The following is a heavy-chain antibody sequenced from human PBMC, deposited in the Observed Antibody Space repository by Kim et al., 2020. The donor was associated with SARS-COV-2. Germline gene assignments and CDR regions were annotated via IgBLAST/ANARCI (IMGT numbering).Heavy chain of an antibody. V-gene: IGHV1-2*02. CDR3: ARDLGIVVVIAAFDI. D-gene: IGHD3-22*01. J-gene: IGHJ3*02. Sequence: QKVQGRVTMTRDTSISTAYMELSRLRSDDTAVYYCARDLGIVVVIAAFDIWGQGTMVTVSS.